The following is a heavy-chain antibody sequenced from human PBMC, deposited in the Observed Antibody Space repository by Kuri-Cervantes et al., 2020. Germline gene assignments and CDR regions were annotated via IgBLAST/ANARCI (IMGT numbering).Heavy chain of an antibody. V-gene: IGHV3-30-3*01. CDR3: ARDRRAGDCDHFDY. Sequence: GESLKISCAASGFTFSSYSMNWVRQAPGKGLEWVAVIYYDGSNEYYADSVRGRFTISRDDSKNTLYLQMSSLKGEDTAVYYCARDRRAGDCDHFDYWGQGTLVTVSS. D-gene: IGHD2-21*01. J-gene: IGHJ4*02. CDR1: GFTFSSYS. CDR2: IYYDGSNE.